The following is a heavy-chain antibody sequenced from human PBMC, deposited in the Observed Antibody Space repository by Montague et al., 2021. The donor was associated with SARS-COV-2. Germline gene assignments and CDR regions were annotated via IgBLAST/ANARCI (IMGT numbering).Heavy chain of an antibody. CDR3: ARYTRQIRLIVFDYGMDV. CDR1: GGSISSYY. Sequence: ETLSLTCTVSGGSISSYYWSWIRQPPGKGLEWVGYIYYSGSTNYNPSLKSRVTISVDTSKNQFSLKLSSVTAADTAVYYCARYTRQIRLIVFDYGMDVWGQGTTVTVSS. CDR2: IYYSGST. J-gene: IGHJ6*02. V-gene: IGHV4-59*01. D-gene: IGHD4-17*01.